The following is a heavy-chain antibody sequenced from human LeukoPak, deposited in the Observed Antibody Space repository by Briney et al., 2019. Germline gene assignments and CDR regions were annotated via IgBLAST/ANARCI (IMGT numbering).Heavy chain of an antibody. CDR2: ISAYNGNT. CDR3: ARNMGGYIVVVTATHYYYGTDV. D-gene: IGHD2-21*02. V-gene: IGHV1-18*01. CDR1: GYTFTSYG. J-gene: IGHJ6*02. Sequence: ASVKVSCKASGYTFTSYGISWVRQAPGQGLEWMGWISAYNGNTNYTQKLQGRVIMTTDTSTSTAYMELRSLRSDDTAVYYSARNMGGYIVVVTATHYYYGTDVWGQGTTVTVSS.